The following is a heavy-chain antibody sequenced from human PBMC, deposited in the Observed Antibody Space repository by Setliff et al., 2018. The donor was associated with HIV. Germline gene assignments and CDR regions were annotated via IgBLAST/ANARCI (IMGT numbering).Heavy chain of an antibody. D-gene: IGHD3-16*01. CDR2: INPKSVGT. CDR3: ARDGGGPGDYYYYYMDV. J-gene: IGHJ6*03. Sequence: GASVKVSCKASGYTFTDYYMHWVRQAPGQGLEWMGWINPKSVGTNSALKFQGMVTITRDTSISTAYMELSRLRSDDTAVYYCARDGGGPGDYYYYYMDVWAKGTTVTVSS. V-gene: IGHV1-2*02. CDR1: GYTFTDYY.